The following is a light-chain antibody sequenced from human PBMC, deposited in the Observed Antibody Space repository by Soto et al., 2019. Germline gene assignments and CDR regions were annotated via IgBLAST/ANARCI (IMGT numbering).Light chain of an antibody. J-gene: IGKJ4*01. V-gene: IGKV3-20*01. CDR1: QSVSNNY. Sequence: EIVLTQSPGTPVLFSGERAQPSCRASQSVSNNYLAWYQQKPGQAPRLLIYDASIRATGIPDRFTGSGSGTDFTLTISRLEPEDFAVYYCQQYGSSPLTFGGGTKGDIK. CDR3: QQYGSSPLT. CDR2: DAS.